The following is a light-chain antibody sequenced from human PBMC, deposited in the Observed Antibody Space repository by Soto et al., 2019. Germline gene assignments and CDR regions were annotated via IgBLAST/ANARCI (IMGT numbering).Light chain of an antibody. CDR2: GTS. J-gene: IGKJ4*01. CDR1: QSVRSN. Sequence: IVMTQSPANLSMSPGERATLSCRASQSVRSNLAWYHQKPGQAPRLLIYGTSRRAPASPDRISGSESGTDGTITISRLEQEDGSVYYGQQSGTSPLTFGGGTKVDIK. V-gene: IGKV3-20*01. CDR3: QQSGTSPLT.